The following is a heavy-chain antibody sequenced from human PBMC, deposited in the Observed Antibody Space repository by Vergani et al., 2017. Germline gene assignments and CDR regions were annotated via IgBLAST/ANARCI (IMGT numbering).Heavy chain of an antibody. V-gene: IGHV3-20*01. CDR2: INWHGGST. D-gene: IGHD2-2*01. J-gene: IGHJ6*02. CDR3: VTYCNSPTCGTHPLVQNYGMDV. CDR1: GFTFDDYG. Sequence: EVQLVESGGGVVRPGGSLRLSCAASGFTFDDYGMSWVRQAPGKGLEWVSGINWHGGSTGYADSVKGRFTISRDHDKNSLYLQMNTLRAEVTALYVCVTYCNSPTCGTHPLVQNYGMDVWGQGTTVTVSS.